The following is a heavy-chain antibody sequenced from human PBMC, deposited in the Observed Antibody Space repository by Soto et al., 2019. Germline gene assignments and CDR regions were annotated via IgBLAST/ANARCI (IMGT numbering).Heavy chain of an antibody. CDR1: GYTFTTYW. CDR2: IDPSDSYT. J-gene: IGHJ6*02. V-gene: IGHV5-10-1*01. D-gene: IGHD6-13*01. CDR3: ARSFDSSSTYGMDV. Sequence: GGSLKIYCKGSGYTFTTYWINWGRQMPGKGLEWMGRIDPSDSYTKYSPSFQGHVIMSADKSISTAYLHWSSLKASDTAIYYCARSFDSSSTYGMDVWGQGTTVTVSS.